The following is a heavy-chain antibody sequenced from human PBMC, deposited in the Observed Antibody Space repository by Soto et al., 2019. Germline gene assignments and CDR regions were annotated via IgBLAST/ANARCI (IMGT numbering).Heavy chain of an antibody. CDR2: INHSGST. J-gene: IGHJ4*02. D-gene: IGHD3-16*01. CDR3: ARGDMITVGGVTL. CDR1: GGSFSGYY. V-gene: IGHV4-34*01. Sequence: QVQLQQWGAGLLKPSETLSLTCAVYGGSFSGYYWSWIRQPPGKGLEWIGEINHSGSTNYNPSLKSRVTISVDTSKNQFSLKLSSVTAADTAVYYCARGDMITVGGVTLWGQGTLVTVSS.